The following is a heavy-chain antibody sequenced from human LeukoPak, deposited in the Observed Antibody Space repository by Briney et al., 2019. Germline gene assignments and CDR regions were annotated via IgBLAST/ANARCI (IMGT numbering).Heavy chain of an antibody. Sequence: PGGSLGLSCAASGFTFSNYAMHWVRQASGKGLEWVSLISSGGTYEYYADSVKGRFTISRDNSKNTLYLQLNSLRAEDTAVYYCARDSTYYYDSGSSGPHYFDNWGQGTLVTVSS. CDR3: ARDSTYYYDSGSSGPHYFDN. D-gene: IGHD3-10*01. J-gene: IGHJ4*02. CDR1: GFTFSNYA. CDR2: ISSGGTYE. V-gene: IGHV3-30*01.